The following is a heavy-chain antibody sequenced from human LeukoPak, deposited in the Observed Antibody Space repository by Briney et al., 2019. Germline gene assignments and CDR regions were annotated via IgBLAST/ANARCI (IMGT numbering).Heavy chain of an antibody. CDR1: GYTFTDYY. Sequence: ASVKVSCKASGYTFTDYYTHWVRQAPGQGLEWMGWINPNSGGTKCAQKFQGRVTMTTDTSISTAYMEMSRLTSDDTAVYYCARDAHNGYEFHDWFDPWGQGALVTVSS. D-gene: IGHD5-12*01. CDR2: INPNSGGT. J-gene: IGHJ5*02. V-gene: IGHV1-2*02. CDR3: ARDAHNGYEFHDWFDP.